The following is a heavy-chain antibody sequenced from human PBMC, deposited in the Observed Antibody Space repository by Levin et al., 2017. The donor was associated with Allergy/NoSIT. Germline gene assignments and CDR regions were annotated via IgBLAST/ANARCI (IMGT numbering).Heavy chain of an antibody. Sequence: PGGSLRLSCAASGFTFSSYSMNWVRQAPGKGLEWVSSISSSSSYIYYADSVKGRFTISRDNAKNSLYLQMNSLRAEDTAVYYCARDIVLMVSYYYGMDVWGQGTTVTVSS. CDR2: ISSSSSYI. CDR3: ARDIVLMVSYYYGMDV. CDR1: GFTFSSYS. D-gene: IGHD2-8*01. V-gene: IGHV3-21*01. J-gene: IGHJ6*02.